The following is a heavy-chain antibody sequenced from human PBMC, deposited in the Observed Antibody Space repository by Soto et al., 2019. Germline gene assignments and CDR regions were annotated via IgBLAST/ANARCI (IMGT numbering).Heavy chain of an antibody. D-gene: IGHD6-19*01. CDR1: GFTFSIYA. CDR2: MSGSGGST. CDR3: AKEEFGWYFNY. J-gene: IGHJ4*02. V-gene: IGHV3-23*01. Sequence: VQLLESGGGLVQPGGSLRLSCAASGFTFSIYAMSWVRQAPGKGLEWVSSMSGSGGSTHHADYVKGRFSISRDNSKNTLYLQMNSLRVEDTAVYYCAKEEFGWYFNYWGQGTLVTVSS.